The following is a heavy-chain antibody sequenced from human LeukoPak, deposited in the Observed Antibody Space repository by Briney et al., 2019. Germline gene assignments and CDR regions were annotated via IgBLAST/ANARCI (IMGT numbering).Heavy chain of an antibody. V-gene: IGHV4-39*01. Sequence: PSETLSLTCTVSGGSISISSYYWAWIRQPPGKGLEWIGSIYHSGSTYYKASLKGRVTISVDTSKNQFSLKLSSVTAADTAVYYCASGTSNNFDYWGQGTLVTVSS. CDR1: GGSISISSYY. CDR3: ASGTSNNFDY. J-gene: IGHJ4*02. D-gene: IGHD1-1*01. CDR2: IYHSGST.